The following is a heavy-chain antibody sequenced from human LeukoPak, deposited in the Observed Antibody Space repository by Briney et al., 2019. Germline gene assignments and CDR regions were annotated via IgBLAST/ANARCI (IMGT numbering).Heavy chain of an antibody. V-gene: IGHV3-48*01. CDR3: ARSKRNGFDI. CDR1: GFTFSTYS. J-gene: IGHJ3*02. Sequence: GGSLRLSCAASGFTFSTYSMNWVRQAPGKGLEWVSYISSSSPIYYADSVKGRFTISRDNAKNSLYLQMNSLRAEDTAVYYCARSKRNGFDIWGQGTMVTVSS. CDR2: ISSSSPI.